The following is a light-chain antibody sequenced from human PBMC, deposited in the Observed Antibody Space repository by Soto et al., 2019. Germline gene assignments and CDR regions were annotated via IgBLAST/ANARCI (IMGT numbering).Light chain of an antibody. Sequence: QSALAQPASESGSPGQSITISCSGTSSDVGKYDAVSWYQQHPGKAPKFIIYEVTKRPSGISDRFSGSKSGNTASLTISGLQAGDEAHYYCCSYTNLDSVLFGGGTQLTVL. CDR3: CSYTNLDSVL. J-gene: IGLJ7*01. CDR2: EVT. V-gene: IGLV2-23*02. CDR1: SSDVGKYDA.